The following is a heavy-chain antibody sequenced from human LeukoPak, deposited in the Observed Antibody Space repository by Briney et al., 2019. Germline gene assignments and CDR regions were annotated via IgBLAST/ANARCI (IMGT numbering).Heavy chain of an antibody. CDR3: ARELWFVNAPGSWLDL. V-gene: IGHV4-30-2*01. CDR1: GDSISSGDYS. J-gene: IGHJ5*02. CDR2: IFHSGNS. Sequence: SETLSLTCAVSGDSISSGDYSWSWLRQPPGKGLEWIGYIFHSGNSYYNPSLKSRVTISVDKSKNQFSLRLTSVTAADAAVYYCARELWFVNAPGSWLDLWGQGTLVTVSS. D-gene: IGHD3-10*01.